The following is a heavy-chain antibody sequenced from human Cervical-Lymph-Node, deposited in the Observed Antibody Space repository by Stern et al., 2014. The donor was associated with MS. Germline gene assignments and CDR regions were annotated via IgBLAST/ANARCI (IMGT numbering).Heavy chain of an antibody. CDR3: STSCYDFWSGYTPPDY. Sequence: EVQLVESGGGLAEPGGSLRLSCTGSGFSLSNDWMSWVRQAPGKGLEWVGRIKMKSEGGTTDYPAPVKGRFTIFRDDSANTLFLQMNSLKTEDTAVYYCSTSCYDFWSGYTPPDYWGQGTLVTVSS. V-gene: IGHV3-15*01. D-gene: IGHD3-3*01. CDR1: GFSLSNDW. J-gene: IGHJ4*02. CDR2: IKMKSEGGTT.